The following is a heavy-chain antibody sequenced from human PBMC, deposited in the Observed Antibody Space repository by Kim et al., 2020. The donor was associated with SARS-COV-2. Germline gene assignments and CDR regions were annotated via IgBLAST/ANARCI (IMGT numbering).Heavy chain of an antibody. D-gene: IGHD2-2*01. CDR3: ERGRSSPPFDY. V-gene: IGHV3-66*01. CDR1: GFTVSSNY. Sequence: GGSLRLSCAASGFTVSSNYMSWVRQAPGKGLEWVSVIYSGGSTYYADSVKGRFTISRDNSKNTLYLQMNSLRAEDTAVYYCERGRSSPPFDYWGQGTLVTVSS. CDR2: IYSGGST. J-gene: IGHJ4*02.